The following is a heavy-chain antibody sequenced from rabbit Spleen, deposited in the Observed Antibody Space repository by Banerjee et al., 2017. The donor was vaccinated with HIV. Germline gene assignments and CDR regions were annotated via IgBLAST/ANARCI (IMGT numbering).Heavy chain of an antibody. J-gene: IGHJ6*01. CDR2: IRTDRTYSM. CDR1: GFSFSSDV. CDR3: ARDTGSSFSSYGMDL. V-gene: IGHV1S45*01. D-gene: IGHD8-1*01. Sequence: QEQLVESGGGLVKPGASLTLTCIASGFSFSSDVMCWVRQAPGKGPEWIACIRTDRTYSMWYANWAKGRFTISKTSSTTVTLQMTSLTVADTATYFCARDTGSSFSSYGMDLWGQGTLVTVS.